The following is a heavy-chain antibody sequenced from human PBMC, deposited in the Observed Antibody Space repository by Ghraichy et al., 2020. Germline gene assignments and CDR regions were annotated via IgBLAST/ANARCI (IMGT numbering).Heavy chain of an antibody. CDR2: ISDSATYT. J-gene: IGHJ6*03. CDR3: ARNFSHMDV. D-gene: IGHD1-7*01. Sequence: GGSLRLSCEDSGSVFNKYDLSWILQVRGQGLEWVSYISDSATYTRYADSVRGRFTISRDDAKNSVYLQMNSLRAEDTAIYYCARNFSHMDVWGKGTTVTVS. V-gene: IGHV3-11*03. CDR1: GSVFNKYD.